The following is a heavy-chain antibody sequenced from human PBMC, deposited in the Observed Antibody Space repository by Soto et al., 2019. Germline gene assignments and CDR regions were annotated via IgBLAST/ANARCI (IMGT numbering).Heavy chain of an antibody. Sequence: SQTLSLTCTVSGGSISSGGYYWSWIRQHPGKGLEWIGYIYYSGSTNYNPSLKSRVTISVDTSKNQFSLKLSSVTAADTAVYYCARGEYLNWFDPWGQGTLVTVSS. CDR1: GGSISSGGYY. D-gene: IGHD2-2*01. J-gene: IGHJ5*02. V-gene: IGHV4-61*08. CDR2: IYYSGST. CDR3: ARGEYLNWFDP.